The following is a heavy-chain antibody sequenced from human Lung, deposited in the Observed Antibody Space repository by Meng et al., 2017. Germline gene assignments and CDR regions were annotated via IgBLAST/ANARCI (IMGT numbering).Heavy chain of an antibody. J-gene: IGHJ4*02. V-gene: IGHV1-2*06. CDR3: AKALGWGSSPDY. CDR1: GYTFTAFD. Sequence: QVQLGESVDGVKNPGASVKVSCKASGYTFTAFDIHWVRQAPGQGLEWMGRINPNSDGTNFAQKFQGRVIMTRETSISTAYMELSSLGFDDTAVYYCAKALGWGSSPDYWGQGILVTVS. CDR2: INPNSDGT. D-gene: IGHD2-21*01.